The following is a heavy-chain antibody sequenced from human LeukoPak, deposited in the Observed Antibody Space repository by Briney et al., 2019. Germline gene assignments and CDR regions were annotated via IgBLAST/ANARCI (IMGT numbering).Heavy chain of an antibody. V-gene: IGHV1-69*13. CDR1: GGTFSSYA. D-gene: IGHD3-10*01. CDR3: ARPYGSGSYSAFDI. CDR2: IIPIFGTA. J-gene: IGHJ3*02. Sequence: ASVKVSCKASGGTFSSYAISWVRQAPGQGLEWMGGIIPIFGTANYAQKFQGRVTITADESTSTAYMELSSLRSEDTAVYYCARPYGSGSYSAFDIWGQGAMVTVSS.